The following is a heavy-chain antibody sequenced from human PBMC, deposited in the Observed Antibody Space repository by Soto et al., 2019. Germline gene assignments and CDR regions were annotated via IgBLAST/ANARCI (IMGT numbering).Heavy chain of an antibody. Sequence: QVHLVQSGAEVKKPGSSVKVSCTASGGTFGSYTVTWVRQAPGQGLEWMGEIIPMFGTASYAQKFQGRVTLTADKYTTTAHKELSSLSSDDTAVYFCARQKAMPPHFYSGMDVWGQGTTVTVSS. CDR2: IIPMFGTA. J-gene: IGHJ6*02. V-gene: IGHV1-69*06. CDR1: GGTFGSYT. D-gene: IGHD2-2*01. CDR3: ARQKAMPPHFYSGMDV.